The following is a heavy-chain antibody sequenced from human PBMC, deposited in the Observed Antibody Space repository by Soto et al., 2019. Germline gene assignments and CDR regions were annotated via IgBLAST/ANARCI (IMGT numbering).Heavy chain of an antibody. Sequence: EVQLLESGGGLVQPGGSLRLSCVASGFSFSSYAMNWVRQAPGKGLEWVSSITDSGDSKYYAGSVKGRFTIFRDNSKNTLYLQMDSLRAEDTALYYCAKDRAIVGGQRAYFFDYWGQGILVSVSS. CDR2: ITDSGDSK. CDR3: AKDRAIVGGQRAYFFDY. V-gene: IGHV3-23*01. J-gene: IGHJ4*02. CDR1: GFSFSSYA. D-gene: IGHD3-22*01.